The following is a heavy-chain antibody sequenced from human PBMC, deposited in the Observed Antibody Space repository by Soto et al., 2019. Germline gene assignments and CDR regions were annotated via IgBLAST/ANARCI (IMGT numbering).Heavy chain of an antibody. CDR1: GGTFSSYA. CDR2: IIPIFGTA. J-gene: IGHJ5*02. D-gene: IGHD3-22*01. CDR3: ARGGYYDSSGYSPYYWFDP. V-gene: IGHV1-69*13. Sequence: ASVKVSCKASGGTFSSYAISWVRQAPGQGLEWMGGIIPIFGTANYAQKFQGRVTITADESTSTAYMELSSLRSEDTAVYYCARGGYYDSSGYSPYYWFDPWGQGXLVTVHS.